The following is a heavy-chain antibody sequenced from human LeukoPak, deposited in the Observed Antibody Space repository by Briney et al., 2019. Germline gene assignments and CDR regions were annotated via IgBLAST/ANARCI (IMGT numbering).Heavy chain of an antibody. D-gene: IGHD6-13*01. CDR3: ARAKQQLVRGGYCYYYMDV. Sequence: SETLSLTCTVSGDSISNYYWSWIRQPPGKGLESIGYIYYSGSTNYNPSLKSRVTISVDRSKNQFSLKLSSVTAADTAVYYCARAKQQLVRGGYCYYYMDVWGKGTTVSVSS. CDR1: GDSISNYY. V-gene: IGHV4-59*01. CDR2: IYYSGST. J-gene: IGHJ6*03.